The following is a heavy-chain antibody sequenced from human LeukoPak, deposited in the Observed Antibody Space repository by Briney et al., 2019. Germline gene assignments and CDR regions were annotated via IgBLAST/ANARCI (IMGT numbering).Heavy chain of an antibody. V-gene: IGHV3-64*01. J-gene: IGHJ4*02. CDR2: ISSNGGST. CDR1: GFTFSSYA. Sequence: GGSLRLSCAASGFTFSSYAMHWVRQAPGKGLEYVPAISSNGGSTYYANSVKGRFTISRDNSKNTLYLQMGSLRAEDMAVYYCARVTSSGDFDYWGQGTLVTVSS. CDR3: ARVTSSGDFDY. D-gene: IGHD6-25*01.